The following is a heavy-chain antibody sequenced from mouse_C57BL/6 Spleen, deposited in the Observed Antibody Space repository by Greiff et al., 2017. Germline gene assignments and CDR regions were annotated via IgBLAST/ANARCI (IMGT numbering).Heavy chain of an antibody. D-gene: IGHD1-1*01. Sequence: QVQLKQPGAELVRPGTSVKLSCKASGYTFTSYWMHWVKQRPGQGLEWIGVIDPSDSYTNYNQKFKGKATLTVDTSSSTAYMQLSSLTSEDSAVYYCARGHYGIGNDYWGQGTPLTVSS. CDR3: ARGHYGIGNDY. CDR1: GYTFTSYW. J-gene: IGHJ2*01. CDR2: IDPSDSYT. V-gene: IGHV1-59*01.